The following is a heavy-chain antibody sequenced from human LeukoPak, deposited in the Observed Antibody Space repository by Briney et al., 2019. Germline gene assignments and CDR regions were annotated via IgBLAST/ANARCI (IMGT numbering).Heavy chain of an antibody. CDR3: ARDTRTGFDY. J-gene: IGHJ4*02. CDR1: GGSISTDNCY. Sequence: SETLSLTCTVSGGSISTDNCYWGWIRQPPGKGLEWIGYIYHSGSTYYNPSHKSRVTISVDRSKNQFSLKLSSVTAADTAVYYCARDTRTGFDYWGQGTLVTVSS. D-gene: IGHD7-27*01. CDR2: IYHSGST. V-gene: IGHV4-30-2*01.